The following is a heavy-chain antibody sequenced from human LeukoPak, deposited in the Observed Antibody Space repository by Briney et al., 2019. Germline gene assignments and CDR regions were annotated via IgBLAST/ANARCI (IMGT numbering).Heavy chain of an antibody. CDR1: GGSISSSSYF. J-gene: IGHJ6*03. CDR3: ARSSSGYDHYGDYYYYMDV. D-gene: IGHD5-12*01. CDR2: IYYSGST. Sequence: SETLSLTCTVSGGSISSSSYFWGWIRQPPGKGLEWIGYIYYSGSTNYNPSLKSRVTISVDTSKNQFSLKLSSVTAADTAVYYCARSSSGYDHYGDYYYYMDVWGKGTTVTVSS. V-gene: IGHV4-61*05.